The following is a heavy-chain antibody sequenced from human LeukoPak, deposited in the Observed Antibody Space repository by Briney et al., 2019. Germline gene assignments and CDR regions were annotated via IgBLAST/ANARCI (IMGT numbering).Heavy chain of an antibody. CDR2: ISSLSRYI. V-gene: IGHV3-21*01. CDR1: GFTFSDYS. Sequence: PGGSLRLSCAASGFTFSDYSMHWVRQAPGKGLEWVSCISSLSRYIYYADSVKGRFTISRDNAKNSLYLQMSSLRAEDTAVYYCARWAGTILFDQWGQGTLVTVSS. CDR3: ARWAGTILFDQ. J-gene: IGHJ4*02. D-gene: IGHD1-1*01.